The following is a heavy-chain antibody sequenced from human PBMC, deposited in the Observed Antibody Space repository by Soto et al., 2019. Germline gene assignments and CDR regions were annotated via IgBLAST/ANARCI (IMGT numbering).Heavy chain of an antibody. V-gene: IGHV3-23*01. Sequence: GGSLRLSCAASGFSFSSYAMSWVRQAPGKGLEWVSAISGSGGSTYYADSVKGRFTISRDNSKNTLYLQMNSLRAEDTAVYYCAKGNMITFGGVIANYYYYYMDVWGKGTTVTVS. CDR1: GFSFSSYA. D-gene: IGHD3-16*02. CDR2: ISGSGGST. CDR3: AKGNMITFGGVIANYYYYYMDV. J-gene: IGHJ6*03.